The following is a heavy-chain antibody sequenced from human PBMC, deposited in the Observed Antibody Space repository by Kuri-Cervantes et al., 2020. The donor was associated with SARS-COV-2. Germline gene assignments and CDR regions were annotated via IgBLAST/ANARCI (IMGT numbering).Heavy chain of an antibody. CDR3: AREAEYCSSTSCYKRQYYFDY. CDR2: IHHSGNT. J-gene: IGHJ4*02. CDR1: DDSISTNYY. V-gene: IGHV4-38-2*02. Sequence: GSLRLSCTVSDDSISTNYYWGWIRQPPGKGLEWIGIIHHSGNTHYSSSLMSRVTMSVDTFKNQFSLNLRSLTAADTAIYYCAREAEYCSSTSCYKRQYYFDYWGQGTLVTVSS. D-gene: IGHD2-2*02.